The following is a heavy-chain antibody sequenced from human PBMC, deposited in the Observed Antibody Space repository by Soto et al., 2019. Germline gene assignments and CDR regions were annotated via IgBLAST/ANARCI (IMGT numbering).Heavy chain of an antibody. CDR2: ISYDGSNE. D-gene: IGHD5-18*01. CDR1: GFTFRSYG. CDR3: AKGLSVIQPWLMDAY. J-gene: IGHJ4*02. Sequence: QVQLVESGGGVVQPGRSLRLSCTVSGFTFRSYGMHWVRQAPGKGLEWVAGISYDGSNEDYADSVKGRFTISRENSKKPLYLQMNSLRGEETALYYCAKGLSVIQPWLMDAYWGQGTLVTVSS. V-gene: IGHV3-30*18.